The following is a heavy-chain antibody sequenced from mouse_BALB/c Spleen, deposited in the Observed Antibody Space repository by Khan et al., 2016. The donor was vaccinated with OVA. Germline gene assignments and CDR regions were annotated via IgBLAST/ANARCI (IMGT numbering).Heavy chain of an antibody. CDR3: SRRTTGYTMDS. Sequence: VQLQQSGAELARPGASVRMSCKASGYTFTSNTMHWIKQRPGQGLEWIGYINPRSGYTTYNQNFKDKATLTADKSSSTAYMQLSSQTSEDSAVYYWSRRTTGYTMDSWGQGTSVTVSS. J-gene: IGHJ4*01. V-gene: IGHV1-4*01. CDR1: GYTFTSNT. D-gene: IGHD2-14*01. CDR2: INPRSGYT.